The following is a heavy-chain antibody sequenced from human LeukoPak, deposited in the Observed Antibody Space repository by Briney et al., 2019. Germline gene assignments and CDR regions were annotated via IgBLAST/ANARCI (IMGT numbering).Heavy chain of an antibody. CDR2: IYYSGST. CDR3: ARGTPHTYYDILTGYIWFDP. D-gene: IGHD3-9*01. CDR1: GGSISSYY. J-gene: IGHJ5*02. V-gene: IGHV4-59*01. Sequence: SETLSLTCTVSGGSISSYYWSWIRQPPGKGLEWIGYIYYSGSTNYNPSLKSRVTISVDTSENQFSLKLSSVTAADTAVYYCARGTPHTYYDILTGYIWFDPWGQGTLVTVSS.